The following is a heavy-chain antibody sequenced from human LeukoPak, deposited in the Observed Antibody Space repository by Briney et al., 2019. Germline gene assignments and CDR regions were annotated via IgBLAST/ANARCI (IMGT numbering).Heavy chain of an antibody. CDR2: IYYSGST. J-gene: IGHJ6*02. CDR3: ARDRLAAAGTEAYYYYYYGMDV. CDR1: GGSISSSSYY. Sequence: PSETLSLTCTVSGGSISSSSYYWSWIRQPPGKGLEWIGYIYYSGSTNYNPSLKSRVTISVDTSKNQFSLKLSSVTAADTAVYYCARDRLAAAGTEAYYYYYYGMDVWGQGTTVTVSS. D-gene: IGHD6-13*01. V-gene: IGHV4-61*01.